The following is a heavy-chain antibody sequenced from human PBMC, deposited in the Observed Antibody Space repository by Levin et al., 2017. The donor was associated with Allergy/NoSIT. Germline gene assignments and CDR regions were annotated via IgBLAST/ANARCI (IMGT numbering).Heavy chain of an antibody. Sequence: GESLKISCAASGLIVRDNYMTWVRQAPGKGLEWMGIIYPGDSDTTYSPSFQGQVTISADKSISTAYLQWRSLKASDTAMYYCARLGDGYNHDYWGQGTLVTVSS. V-gene: IGHV5-51*01. CDR2: IYPGDSDT. J-gene: IGHJ4*02. CDR1: GLIVRDNY. D-gene: IGHD5-24*01. CDR3: ARLGDGYNHDY.